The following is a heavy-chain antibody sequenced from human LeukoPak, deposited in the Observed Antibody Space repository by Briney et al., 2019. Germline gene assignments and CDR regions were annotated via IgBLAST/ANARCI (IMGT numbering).Heavy chain of an antibody. D-gene: IGHD1-1*01. CDR1: GFSFNSYG. V-gene: IGHV3-30*18. J-gene: IGHJ4*02. CDR2: ISYDGSDK. Sequence: GGSLRLSCAASGFSFNSYGMHWVRQAPGKGLGWVAVISYDGSDKQYTESVKGRFTISRDNSKNMLYVQMNSLRVEDTAVYYCAKDPLRYGRPDYWGQGTLVTVSS. CDR3: AKDPLRYGRPDY.